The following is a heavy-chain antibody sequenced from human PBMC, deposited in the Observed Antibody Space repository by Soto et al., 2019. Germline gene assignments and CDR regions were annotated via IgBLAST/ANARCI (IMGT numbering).Heavy chain of an antibody. CDR2: VNPNNGDT. D-gene: IGHD3-10*01. J-gene: IGHJ4*02. CDR3: AKVSRKGSAIDFDY. V-gene: IGHV1-8*01. Sequence: QVQLVQSGAELKKPGASVKVSCKASGYTSSNYDMNWVRQATGQGPEWIGWVNPNNGDTGYAQKFQGRVTLTTDISTTTAYMELTSLRSEDTAIYYCAKVSRKGSAIDFDYWGQGTLITVSS. CDR1: GYTSSNYD.